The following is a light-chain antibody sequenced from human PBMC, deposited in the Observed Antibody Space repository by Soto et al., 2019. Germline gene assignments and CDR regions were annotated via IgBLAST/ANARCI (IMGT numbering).Light chain of an antibody. CDR3: QQYDTSPYT. J-gene: IGKJ2*01. CDR2: DAS. CDR1: QGISNY. Sequence: DIQMTQSPSSLSASAGDRVTITCQASQGISNYLNWYQHKPGKAPKLLIYDASNLQTGVPSRFSGGGSGTDFTFTISSLQPEDVATYFCQQYDTSPYTFGQGTRLDIK. V-gene: IGKV1-33*01.